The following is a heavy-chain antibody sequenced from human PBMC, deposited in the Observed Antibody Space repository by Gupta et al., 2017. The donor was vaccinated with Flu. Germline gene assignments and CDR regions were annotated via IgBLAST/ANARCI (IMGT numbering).Heavy chain of an antibody. CDR2: ISSSSSYI. V-gene: IGHV3-21*01. D-gene: IGHD1-26*01. J-gene: IGHJ3*02. Sequence: KGLEWVSSISSSSSYIYYADSVKGRFTISRDNAKNSLYLQMNSLRAEDTAVYYCARDNSQGWELNRDDAFDIWGQGTMVTVSS. CDR3: ARDNSQGWELNRDDAFDI.